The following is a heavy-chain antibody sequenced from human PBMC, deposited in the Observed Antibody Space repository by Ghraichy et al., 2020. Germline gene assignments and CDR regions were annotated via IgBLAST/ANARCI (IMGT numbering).Heavy chain of an antibody. CDR1: GFTFSGYG. CDR2: IRYDGSNK. Sequence: GGSLRLSCAASGFTFSGYGMHWVRQAPGKGLEWVAVIRYDGSNKYYADSVKGRFTISRDNSKNTLYLQMNSLRAEDTAVYYCAKDGPDYDDYVDYYYYGMDVWCPGTPVPVS. J-gene: IGHJ6*02. V-gene: IGHV3-30*02. CDR3: AKDGPDYDDYVDYYYYGMDV. D-gene: IGHD4-17*01.